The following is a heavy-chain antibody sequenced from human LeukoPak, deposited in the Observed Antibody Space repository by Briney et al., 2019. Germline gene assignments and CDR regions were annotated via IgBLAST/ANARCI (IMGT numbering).Heavy chain of an antibody. J-gene: IGHJ3*02. CDR2: ISYDGSNK. Sequence: GRSLRLSCAASGFTFSSYAMHLVRQAPGKGLEWVAVISYDGSNKYYADSVKGRFTISRDNSKNTLYLQMNSLRAEDTAVYYCARGEDYYDSSGYYTFDIWGQGTMVTVSS. CDR1: GFTFSSYA. D-gene: IGHD3-22*01. V-gene: IGHV3-30-3*01. CDR3: ARGEDYYDSSGYYTFDI.